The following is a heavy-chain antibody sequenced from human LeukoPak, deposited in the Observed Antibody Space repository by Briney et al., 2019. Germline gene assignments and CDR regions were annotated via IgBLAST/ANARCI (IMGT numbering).Heavy chain of an antibody. Sequence: SETLSLTCAASGYSISSGYYWGCIRQPPGKGLEWIGSIYHSGSTYYNPSLKSRVTISVDTSKNQFSLKLSSVTAADTAVYYCATDSSSYPGGDYWGQGTLVTVSS. CDR2: IYHSGST. D-gene: IGHD6-13*01. CDR1: GYSISSGYY. CDR3: ATDSSSYPGGDY. J-gene: IGHJ4*02. V-gene: IGHV4-38-2*01.